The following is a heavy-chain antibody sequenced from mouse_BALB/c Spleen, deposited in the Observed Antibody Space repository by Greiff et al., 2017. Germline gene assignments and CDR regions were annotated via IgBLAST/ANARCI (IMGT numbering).Heavy chain of an antibody. D-gene: IGHD3-1*01. CDR2: ISYSGST. J-gene: IGHJ4*01. CDR1: GYSITSDYA. CDR3: ARGDVGAMDY. Sequence: VQLKQSGPGLVKPSQSLSLTCTVTGYSITSDYAWNWIRQFPGNKLEWMGYISYSGSTSYNPSLKSRISITRDTSKNQFFLQLNSVTTEDTATYYCARGDVGAMDYWGQGTSVTVSS. V-gene: IGHV3-2*02.